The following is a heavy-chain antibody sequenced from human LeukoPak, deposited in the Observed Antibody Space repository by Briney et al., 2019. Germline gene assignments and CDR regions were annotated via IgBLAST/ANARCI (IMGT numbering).Heavy chain of an antibody. J-gene: IGHJ4*02. V-gene: IGHV3-15*01. Sequence: GGSLRLSCAASGFTFSNAWMSWVRQAPGKGLEWVGRIKSKTDGGTTDYAAPVKGRFTISRDDSKNTLYLQMNSLKTEDTAVYYCTTGYYDYVWGSYRYTSPDYWGQGTLVTVSS. CDR3: TTGYYDYVWGSYRYTSPDY. CDR1: GFTFSNAW. CDR2: IKSKTDGGTT. D-gene: IGHD3-16*02.